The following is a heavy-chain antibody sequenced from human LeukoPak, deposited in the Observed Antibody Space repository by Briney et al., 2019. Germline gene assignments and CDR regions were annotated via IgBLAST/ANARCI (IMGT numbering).Heavy chain of an antibody. D-gene: IGHD6-25*01. Sequence: ASVKVSCKASGYTFTSYDINWVRQATGQGLEWMGWMNPNSGNTGYAQKFQGRVTMTRNTSISTAHMELCSLRSEDTAVYYCARVGIAAGWIYYYYMDVWGKGTTVTVSS. J-gene: IGHJ6*03. CDR3: ARVGIAAGWIYYYYMDV. V-gene: IGHV1-8*01. CDR2: MNPNSGNT. CDR1: GYTFTSYD.